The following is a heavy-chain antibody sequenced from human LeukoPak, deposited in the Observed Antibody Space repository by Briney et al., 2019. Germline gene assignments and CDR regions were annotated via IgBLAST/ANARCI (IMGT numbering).Heavy chain of an antibody. CDR1: GGSISSYC. CDR3: ARGNYYDSKWYFDL. D-gene: IGHD3-22*01. CDR2: IYYSGST. J-gene: IGHJ2*01. Sequence: SETLSLTCTVSGGSISSYCWSWIRQPPGKGLEWIGYIYYSGSTNYNPSLKSRVTISVDTSKNQFSLKLSSVTAADTAVYYRARGNYYDSKWYFDLWGRGTLVTVSS. V-gene: IGHV4-59*01.